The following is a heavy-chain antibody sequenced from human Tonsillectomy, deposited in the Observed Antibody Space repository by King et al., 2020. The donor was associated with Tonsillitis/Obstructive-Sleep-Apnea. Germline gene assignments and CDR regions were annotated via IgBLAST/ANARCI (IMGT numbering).Heavy chain of an antibody. V-gene: IGHV3-49*04. CDR1: GFTFGDYA. D-gene: IGHD4-17*01. Sequence: EVQLVESGGGLVQPGRSLRLSCTASGFTFGDYAMNWVRQAPGKGLEWVGFIRSEAYGGTTEYAASVKGRFSISRDDSKTIAYLQMDSLKTEDTAVYYCTRGPHGFDYWGQGTLVTVSS. CDR2: IRSEAYGGTT. CDR3: TRGPHGFDY. J-gene: IGHJ4*02.